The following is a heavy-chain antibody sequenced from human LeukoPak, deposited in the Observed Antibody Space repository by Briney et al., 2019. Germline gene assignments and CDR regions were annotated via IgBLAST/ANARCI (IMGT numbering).Heavy chain of an antibody. CDR1: GYTFTSDG. V-gene: IGHV1-18*01. J-gene: IGHJ6*02. D-gene: IGHD3-22*01. CDR2: IGTYKGNT. Sequence: GASVKVSCKTSGYTFTSDGISWLRQAPGQGLEWMGWIGTYKGNTNYAQMFQGRVTMTTDTSTSTAYMELKNLRSDDTAVYYCARTPGMVVVKTFYCMDVWGQGTTVTVSS. CDR3: ARTPGMVVVKTFYCMDV.